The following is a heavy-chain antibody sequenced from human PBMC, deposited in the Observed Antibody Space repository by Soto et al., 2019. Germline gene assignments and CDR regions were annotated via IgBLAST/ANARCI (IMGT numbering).Heavy chain of an antibody. V-gene: IGHV3-30-3*01. CDR3: ASPSPYHNWNQGPFDD. D-gene: IGHD1-20*01. CDR2: ISYDGSNK. CDR1: GFTFSSYA. J-gene: IGHJ4*02. Sequence: QVQLVESGGGVVQPGRSLRLSCAASGFTFSSYAMHWVRQAPGKGLEWVAVISYDGSNKYYADSVKGRFTISRDNSKNTLYLKMNSLRAEDTAVYYCASPSPYHNWNQGPFDDWGQGTLVTVSS.